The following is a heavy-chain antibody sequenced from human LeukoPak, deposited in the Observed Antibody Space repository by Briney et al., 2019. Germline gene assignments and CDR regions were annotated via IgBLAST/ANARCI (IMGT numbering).Heavy chain of an antibody. J-gene: IGHJ5*02. CDR2: ISSSSSYI. V-gene: IGHV3-21*01. Sequence: PGGSLRLSCAASGFTFSSYRMNWVRQAPGKGLEWVSSISSSSSYIYYADSVKGRFTISRDNAKNSLYLQMNSLRAEDTAVYYCARVCNNHYYHSNTGWFDPWGQGTLVTVSS. CDR3: ARVCNNHYYHSNTGWFDP. CDR1: GFTFSSYR. D-gene: IGHD3-22*01.